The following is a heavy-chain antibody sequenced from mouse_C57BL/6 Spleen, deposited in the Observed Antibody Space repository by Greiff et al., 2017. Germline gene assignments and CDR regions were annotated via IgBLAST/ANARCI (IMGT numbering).Heavy chain of an antibody. CDR1: GFTFSDYG. V-gene: IGHV5-17*01. CDR2: ISSGSSTI. J-gene: IGHJ3*01. Sequence: VQLQQSGGGLVKPGGSLKLSCAASGFTFSDYGMHWVRQAPEKGLEWVAYISSGSSTIYYADTVKGRFTISRDNAKNTLFLQMTSLRSEDTAMYYCARNYYYGTAWFAYWGQGTLVTVSA. CDR3: ARNYYYGTAWFAY. D-gene: IGHD1-1*01.